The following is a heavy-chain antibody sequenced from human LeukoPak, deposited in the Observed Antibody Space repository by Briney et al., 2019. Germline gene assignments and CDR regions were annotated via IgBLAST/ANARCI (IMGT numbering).Heavy chain of an antibody. V-gene: IGHV5-51*01. CDR1: GYIFTYYW. J-gene: IGHJ5*02. CDR3: ARSSAPYYYESSGYPNWLDP. CDR2: IYAGDTDT. D-gene: IGHD3-22*01. Sequence: GEFLKICCEGAGYIFTYYWIALVRQMARKGVEWVGIIYAGDTDTRSKPSFQGQVTISVDKYISTAYLHWSSLTASDTAMCFCARSSAPYYYESSGYPNWLDPWGQGTLVAHSS.